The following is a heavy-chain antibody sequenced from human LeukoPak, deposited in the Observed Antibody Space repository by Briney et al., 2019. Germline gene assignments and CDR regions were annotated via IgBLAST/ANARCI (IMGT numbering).Heavy chain of an antibody. V-gene: IGHV2-5*02. CDR2: IYWDDDK. D-gene: IGHD5-18*01. CDR3: AHTPDTAMVRPNWFDP. Sequence: SGPTLVRPTQTLTLACTFSGFSLSTSGVGVGWIRQPPGKALEWLALIYWDDDKRHSPSLKSRLTITKDTSKNQVVLTMTNMDPVDTATYYCAHTPDTAMVRPNWFDPWGQGTLVTVSS. CDR1: GFSLSTSGVG. J-gene: IGHJ5*02.